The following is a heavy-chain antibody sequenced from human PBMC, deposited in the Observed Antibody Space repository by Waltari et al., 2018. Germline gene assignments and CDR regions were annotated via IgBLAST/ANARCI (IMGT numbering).Heavy chain of an antibody. V-gene: IGHV3-23*01. J-gene: IGHJ2*01. CDR2: ISGSGGST. D-gene: IGHD6-19*01. Sequence: EVQLLESGGGLVQPGGSLRLSCAASGFTFSSYAMSWVRQAPGKGLEWVSAISGSGGSTYYADSVTGRFTISRDNSKNTLYLQMNSLRAEETAVYYCARVGIAVGFPDLWGRGTLVTVSS. CDR3: ARVGIAVGFPDL. CDR1: GFTFSSYA.